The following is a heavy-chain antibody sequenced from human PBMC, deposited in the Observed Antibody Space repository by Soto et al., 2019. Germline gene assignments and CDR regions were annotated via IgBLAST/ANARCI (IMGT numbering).Heavy chain of an antibody. Sequence: GASVKVSCKASGGTFSSYAISWVRQAPGQGLEWMGGIIPIFGTANYAQKFQGRVTITADESTSTAYMELSSLRSEDTAVYYCARNKGGDSSGYYLSDPWGQGTLVTVSS. D-gene: IGHD3-22*01. CDR2: IIPIFGTA. CDR1: GGTFSSYA. V-gene: IGHV1-69*13. J-gene: IGHJ5*02. CDR3: ARNKGGDSSGYYLSDP.